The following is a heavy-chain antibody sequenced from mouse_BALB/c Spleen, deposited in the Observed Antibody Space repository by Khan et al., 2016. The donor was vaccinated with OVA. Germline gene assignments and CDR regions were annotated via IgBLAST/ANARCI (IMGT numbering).Heavy chain of an antibody. CDR2: IDPENGNT. CDR1: GFNIKDYY. CDR3: ARNGNFDY. Sequence: VQLKQSGAELVRPGALVKLSCKASGFNIKDYYMHWVQQRPEQGLEWIGWIDPENGNTIYDSKFQGKASITADTSSNTAYLQLSSLTSEDTAVYYCARNGNFDYWCQGTTLTVSS. J-gene: IGHJ2*01. V-gene: IGHV14-1*02. D-gene: IGHD2-1*01.